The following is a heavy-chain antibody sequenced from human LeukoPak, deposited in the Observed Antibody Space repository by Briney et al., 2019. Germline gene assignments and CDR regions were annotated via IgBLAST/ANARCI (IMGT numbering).Heavy chain of an antibody. J-gene: IGHJ5*02. CDR1: GYSISSGYY. CDR2: IYYSGST. V-gene: IGHV4-38-2*02. Sequence: PSETLSLTCTVSGYSISSGYYWGWIRQPPGQGLEWIGSIYYSGSTYYNPSLKSRVTISVDTSKNQFSLKLSSVTAADTAVYYCARGRRSGWYFSWFDPWGQGTLVTVSS. D-gene: IGHD6-19*01. CDR3: ARGRRSGWYFSWFDP.